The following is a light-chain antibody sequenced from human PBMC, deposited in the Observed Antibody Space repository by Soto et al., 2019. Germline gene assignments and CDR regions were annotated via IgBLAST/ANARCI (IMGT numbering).Light chain of an antibody. Sequence: SYELTQPPSVSVAPGQTARLTCGGNNIGGTSVHWYQQKPGQAPVLVVYDDDDRPSGIPERFSGSNSGNTATLTISRVEAGDEADYYCQVWDSSSVHYDVFGSGTKLTVL. CDR3: QVWDSSSVHYDV. V-gene: IGLV3-21*02. CDR1: NIGGTS. J-gene: IGLJ1*01. CDR2: DDD.